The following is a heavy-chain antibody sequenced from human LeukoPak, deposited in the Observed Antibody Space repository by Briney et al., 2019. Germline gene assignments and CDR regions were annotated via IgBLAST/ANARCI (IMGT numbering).Heavy chain of an antibody. V-gene: IGHV4-38-2*01. Sequence: SETLSLTCAVSGYSISSDYYWDWIRQPPGKGLEWIGTIYHSGSTYLNPSLKSRVTISVDTSKNQFSLNLNSVTAADTAVYYCTSGPNFYYFDYWGQGTLVTVSS. CDR1: GYSISSDYY. D-gene: IGHD3-3*01. CDR3: TSGPNFYYFDY. CDR2: IYHSGST. J-gene: IGHJ4*02.